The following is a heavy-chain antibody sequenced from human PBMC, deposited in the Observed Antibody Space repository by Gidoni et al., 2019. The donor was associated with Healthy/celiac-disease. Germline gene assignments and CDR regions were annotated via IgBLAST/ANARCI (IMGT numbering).Heavy chain of an antibody. CDR3: ASVRHCGGDCLGWFDP. V-gene: IGHV5-51*07. Sequence: EVQLVQSGAEVKKPGESLKISWKGSGSIVTSYWIGWVHQMPGKGLAWMGIIYPGDSDTGYSPSFQGQVTISADKSISTAYLQWSSLKASDTAMYYCASVRHCGGDCLGWFDPWGQGTLVTVSS. CDR2: IYPGDSDT. CDR1: GSIVTSYW. J-gene: IGHJ5*02. D-gene: IGHD2-21*02.